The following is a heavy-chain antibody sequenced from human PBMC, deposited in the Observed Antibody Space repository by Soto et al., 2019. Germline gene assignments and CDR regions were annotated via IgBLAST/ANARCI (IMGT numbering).Heavy chain of an antibody. Sequence: QITLKESGPTLVKPTQTLTLTCTFSGFSLSSTRMAVGWIRPPPGKALEWLALIYWDDDKRYSPFLKSRLTITKDTSKNQVVLTMSNMDPVDTARYYCAHIVVACLGYYFDYWGQGTLVTVSS. CDR1: GFSLSSTRMA. CDR3: AHIVVACLGYYFDY. CDR2: IYWDDDK. V-gene: IGHV2-5*02. J-gene: IGHJ4*02. D-gene: IGHD5-12*01.